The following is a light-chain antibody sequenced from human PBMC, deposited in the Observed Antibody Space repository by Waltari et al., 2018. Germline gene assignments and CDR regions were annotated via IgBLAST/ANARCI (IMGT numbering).Light chain of an antibody. CDR3: MQALQTPPT. J-gene: IGKJ1*01. Sequence: DIVMTQSPLSLPVTPGEPASISCRSSQSLLHSNGYNYLGWYLQKPGQSPRLLIYLGSNRASGVPDRFSGRGSGTDFTLKISRVEAEDVGVYYCMQALQTPPTFGQGTKVEIK. V-gene: IGKV2-28*01. CDR1: QSLLHSNGYNY. CDR2: LGS.